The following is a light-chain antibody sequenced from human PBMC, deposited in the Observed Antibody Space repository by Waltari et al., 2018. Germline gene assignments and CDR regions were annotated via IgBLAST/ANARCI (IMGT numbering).Light chain of an antibody. J-gene: IGLJ2*01. CDR2: NNR. V-gene: IGLV1-44*01. CDR3: AAWHDSLNGVA. Sequence: QSVLTQPPSVSGTPGQRVPISCSGSSSSIGNNNVNWYQQLPGTVPRILIYNNRGRPTGVPDRFSGSKSGTSASLVITGLQSEDEADYYCAAWHDSLNGVAFGGGTKVTVL. CDR1: SSSIGNNN.